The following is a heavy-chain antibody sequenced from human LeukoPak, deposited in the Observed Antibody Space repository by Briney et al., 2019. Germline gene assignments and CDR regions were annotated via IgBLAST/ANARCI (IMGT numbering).Heavy chain of an antibody. V-gene: IGHV3-30-3*01. Sequence: TGGAPRLPCGASGLPFRNYAMHWGRHAPGKGVGGVAIISYDGSNKYYADSVKGRFTISRDNSKNTLYLQTNSLRAEDTAVYYCARESNGSYYFDYWGQGTLVTVSS. J-gene: IGHJ4*02. CDR3: ARESNGSYYFDY. CDR1: GLPFRNYA. D-gene: IGHD1-26*01. CDR2: ISYDGSNK.